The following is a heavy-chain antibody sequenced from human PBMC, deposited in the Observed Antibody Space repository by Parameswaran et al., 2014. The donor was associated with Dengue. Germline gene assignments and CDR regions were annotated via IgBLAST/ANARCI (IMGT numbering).Heavy chain of an antibody. CDR2: INPSGGST. D-gene: IGHD3-3*01. V-gene: IGHV1-46*01. Sequence: WVRQAPGQGLEWMGIINPSGGSTSYAQKFQGRVTMTRDTSTSTVYMELSSLRSEDTAVYYCTVGLLEWLGSTLWNFDYWGQGTLVTVSS. J-gene: IGHJ4*02. CDR3: TVGLLEWLGSTLWNFDY.